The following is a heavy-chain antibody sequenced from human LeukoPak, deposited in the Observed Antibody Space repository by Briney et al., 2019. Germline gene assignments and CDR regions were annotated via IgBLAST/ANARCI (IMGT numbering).Heavy chain of an antibody. V-gene: IGHV3-53*01. Sequence: GGSLRLSCGASGFTVSGNYMSWVRQAPGKGLEWVSVIYTGGTTYYADSVKGRFTISRDNSKNTLYLQMNSLRVEDTAVYYCARDTGSGNYFDYWGQGTLVTVSS. CDR3: ARDTGSGNYFDY. D-gene: IGHD1-26*01. CDR2: IYTGGTT. J-gene: IGHJ4*02. CDR1: GFTVSGNY.